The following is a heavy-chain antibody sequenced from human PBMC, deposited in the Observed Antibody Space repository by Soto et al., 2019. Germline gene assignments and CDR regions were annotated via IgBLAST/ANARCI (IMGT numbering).Heavy chain of an antibody. J-gene: IGHJ6*02. CDR1: GYTFSSHG. V-gene: IGHV1-18*01. Sequence: QVELVQSGPDVKKPGASVKVSCQASGYTFSSHGVSWVRQAPGQGLEWIGWISAYNGHTNFAQKFQGRVTMTTETATSRAYMELRSLISYDTAVYYCAREYDYLNPRYYYGMDVWGQGTKVTVSS. D-gene: IGHD4-17*01. CDR3: AREYDYLNPRYYYGMDV. CDR2: ISAYNGHT.